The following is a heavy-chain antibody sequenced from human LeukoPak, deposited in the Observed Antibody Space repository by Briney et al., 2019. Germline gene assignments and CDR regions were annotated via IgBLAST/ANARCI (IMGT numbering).Heavy chain of an antibody. CDR2: ISSSGSTI. D-gene: IGHD3-10*02. V-gene: IGHV3-48*03. CDR1: GFTFSSYE. Sequence: PGGSQRLSCAAPGFTFSSYEMNWVRQAPGKGLEWVSYISSSGSTIYYADSLKGRFTISRDNAKNSLYLQMNSLRAEDTAVYYCAELGITMIGGVWGKGTTVTISS. J-gene: IGHJ6*04. CDR3: AELGITMIGGV.